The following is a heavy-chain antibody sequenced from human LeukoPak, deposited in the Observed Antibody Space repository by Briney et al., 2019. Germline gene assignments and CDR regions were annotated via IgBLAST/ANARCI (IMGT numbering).Heavy chain of an antibody. J-gene: IGHJ6*03. V-gene: IGHV1-69*05. CDR3: ASRGGGDYYYYMDV. D-gene: IGHD2-21*01. CDR2: IIPIFGTA. Sequence: SVKVSCKASGGTFSSYAISLVRQAPGQGLEWMGGIIPIFGTANYAQKFQGRVTITTDESTSTAYMELSSLRSEDTAVYYCASRGGGDYYYYMDVSGKGTTVTVSS. CDR1: GGTFSSYA.